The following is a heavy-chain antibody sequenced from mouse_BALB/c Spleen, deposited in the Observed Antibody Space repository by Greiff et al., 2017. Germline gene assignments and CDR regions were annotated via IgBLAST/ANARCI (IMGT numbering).Heavy chain of an antibody. Sequence: EVKLVESGGGLVQPGGSRKLSCAASGFTFSSFGMHWVRQAPEKGLEWVAYISSGSSTIYYADTVKGRFTISRDNPKNTLFLQMSSLKSEDTAMYYCARDREYGDAMDYWGQGTSVTVSS. J-gene: IGHJ4*01. CDR2: ISSGSSTI. V-gene: IGHV5-17*02. D-gene: IGHD5-1*01. CDR3: ARDREYGDAMDY. CDR1: GFTFSSFG.